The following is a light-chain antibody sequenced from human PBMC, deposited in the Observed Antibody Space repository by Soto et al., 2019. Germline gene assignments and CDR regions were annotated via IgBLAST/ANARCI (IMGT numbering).Light chain of an antibody. CDR3: SSYTISSTYV. CDR2: DVS. CDR1: SSDVGGYHY. Sequence: QSVLTQPASVSGSPGQSLTISCSGTSSDVGGYHYVSWYQQHPGKAPKLMIYDVSDRPSGVSNRFSGSKSGNTASLTISGLQAEDEADYFCSSYTISSTYVFGTGTKLTVL. V-gene: IGLV2-14*03. J-gene: IGLJ1*01.